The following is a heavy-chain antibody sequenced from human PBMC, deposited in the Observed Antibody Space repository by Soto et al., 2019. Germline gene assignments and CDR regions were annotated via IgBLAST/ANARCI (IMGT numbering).Heavy chain of an antibody. J-gene: IGHJ6*02. CDR1: GYTFTSYD. V-gene: IGHV1-8*01. Sequence: QVQLVQSGAEVKKPGASVKVSCKASGYTFTSYDINWVRQATGQGLEWMGWMNPNSGNTGYAQKFQGRVTMTRNASISTAYMELSSLRSEDTAVYYCARWPDGYYYYGMDVWGQGTTVTVSS. CDR3: ARWPDGYYYYGMDV. CDR2: MNPNSGNT.